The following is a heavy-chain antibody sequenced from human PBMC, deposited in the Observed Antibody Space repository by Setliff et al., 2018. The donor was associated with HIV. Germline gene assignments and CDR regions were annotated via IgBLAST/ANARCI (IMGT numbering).Heavy chain of an antibody. CDR3: ARLGSGWSDSYYYAMDI. CDR2: ISPNFGHT. CDR1: GYTFTTYG. Sequence: ASVKVSCKASGYTFTTYGISWVQQAPGHGLEWMGWISPNFGHTKYAQKFLDRVTMTVDKATSRVYMELRSLRSDDTAVYFCARLGSGWSDSYYYAMDIWGQGTTVTVSS. D-gene: IGHD6-19*01. J-gene: IGHJ6*02. V-gene: IGHV1-18*01.